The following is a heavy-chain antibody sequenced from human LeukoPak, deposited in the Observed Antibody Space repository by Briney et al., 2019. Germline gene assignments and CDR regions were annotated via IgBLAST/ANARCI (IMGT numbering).Heavy chain of an antibody. Sequence: GGSLRLSCTASGFTFSRYDMHWVRQTTGKGLEWVSAIDTAGNTYFPGSVKGRFTISRDNSKNTLYLQMNSLRAEDTALYYCAGGLGQYNWNDGYWGQGTLVTVSS. CDR1: GFTFSRYD. J-gene: IGHJ4*02. CDR2: IDTAGNT. CDR3: AGGLGQYNWNDGY. D-gene: IGHD1-20*01. V-gene: IGHV3-13*04.